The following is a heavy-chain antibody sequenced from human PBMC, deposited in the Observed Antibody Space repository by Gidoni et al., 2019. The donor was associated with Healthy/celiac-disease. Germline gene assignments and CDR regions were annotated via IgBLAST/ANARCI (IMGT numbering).Heavy chain of an antibody. Sequence: QVQLVQSGAEVKKPGSSVKVFCKASGGTFSSYAISWVRQAPGQGLEWMGRIIPIFGTANYAQKFQGRVTITADKSTSTAYMELSSLRSEDTAVYDCATLGEVAGTRGYWGQGTLVTVSS. V-gene: IGHV1-69*06. D-gene: IGHD6-19*01. CDR1: GGTFSSYA. J-gene: IGHJ4*02. CDR3: ATLGEVAGTRGY. CDR2: IIPIFGTA.